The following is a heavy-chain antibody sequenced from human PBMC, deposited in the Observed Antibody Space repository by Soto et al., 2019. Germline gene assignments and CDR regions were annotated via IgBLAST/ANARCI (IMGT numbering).Heavy chain of an antibody. CDR2: IYSGGST. V-gene: IGHV3-66*01. J-gene: IGHJ4*02. CDR3: ARAGRIAAAGTGVDY. CDR1: GFTVSSNY. D-gene: IGHD6-13*01. Sequence: EVQLVESGGGLVQPGGSLRLSCAASGFTVSSNYMSWVRQAPGKGLEWVSVIYSGGSTYYADSVRGRFTISRDNSKNTLYLQMNSLRAEDTAVYYCARAGRIAAAGTGVDYWGQATLVTVSS.